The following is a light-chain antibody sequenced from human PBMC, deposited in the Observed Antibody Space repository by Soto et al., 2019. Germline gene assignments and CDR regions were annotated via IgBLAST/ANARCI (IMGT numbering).Light chain of an antibody. CDR1: SSDVGGYNY. J-gene: IGLJ2*01. CDR2: DVS. Sequence: QSVLTQPASVSGSPGQSITISFTGTSSDVGGYNYVYWYQQHPGKAPKLMIYDVSNRPSGVSNRFSGSKSGNTASLTISGLQAEDEADYYCSSYTSSSTVFGGGTKLTVL. V-gene: IGLV2-14*01. CDR3: SSYTSSSTV.